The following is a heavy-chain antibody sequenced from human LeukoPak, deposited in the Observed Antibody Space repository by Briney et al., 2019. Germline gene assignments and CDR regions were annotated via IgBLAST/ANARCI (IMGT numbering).Heavy chain of an antibody. D-gene: IGHD4-17*01. Sequence: SETLSLTCAVSGTSFSSYYWSWIRQPPGKGLEWIGEVNHSGYTNDNPSLKSRVTTSVDTSKNQFSLRLRSVTAADTAVYFCARMTTGHDFWGQGTLVTVSS. V-gene: IGHV4-34*01. CDR2: VNHSGYT. J-gene: IGHJ4*02. CDR1: GTSFSSYY. CDR3: ARMTTGHDF.